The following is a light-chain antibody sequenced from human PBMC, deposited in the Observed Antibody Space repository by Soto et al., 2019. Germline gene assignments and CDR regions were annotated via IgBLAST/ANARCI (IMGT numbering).Light chain of an antibody. CDR3: QQYVSSVT. V-gene: IGKV3-15*01. CDR1: QSISSN. J-gene: IGKJ1*01. Sequence: EIVMTQSPANLSVSPGERATLSCRASQSISSNLAWYQQKPGQGPRLLIYGASTRATGIPARFSGSGSGTEFTLTISSLQSEDFAVYYCQQYVSSVTFGQGTKVEIK. CDR2: GAS.